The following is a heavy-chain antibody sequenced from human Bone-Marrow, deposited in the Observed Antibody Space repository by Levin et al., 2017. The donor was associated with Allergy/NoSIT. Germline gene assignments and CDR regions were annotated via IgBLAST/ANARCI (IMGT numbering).Heavy chain of an antibody. CDR2: INPNSGGT. CDR3: ARPLNADYDYWSSYYTYLHY. J-gene: IGHJ1*01. Sequence: KRGESLKISCKASGYTFTDFYVHWVRQAPGQGPEWMGWINPNSGGTNYAQKFQARVSMTRDTSINTAYMELTTLTSDDTAVYFCARPLNADYDYWSSYYTYLHYWGQGTLVTVSS. D-gene: IGHD3-3*01. CDR1: GYTFTDFY. V-gene: IGHV1-2*02.